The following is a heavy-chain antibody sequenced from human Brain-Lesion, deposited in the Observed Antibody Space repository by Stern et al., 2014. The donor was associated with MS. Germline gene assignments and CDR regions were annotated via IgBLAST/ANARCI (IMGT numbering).Heavy chain of an antibody. V-gene: IGHV4-61*02. CDR1: GGSISSGGYY. CDR2: IFNSGST. D-gene: IGHD2-2*01. J-gene: IGHJ6*02. CDR3: ARGRVVPGFQYYATDV. Sequence: VQLVESGPGLVKPSQTLSLSCTVSGGSISSGGYYWSWIRQPAGKGLEWIGRIFNSGSTSYTPSLKSRVPISIDTSKTQFSLRLNSMTAADTAVYYCARGRVVPGFQYYATDVWGQGTTVIVSS.